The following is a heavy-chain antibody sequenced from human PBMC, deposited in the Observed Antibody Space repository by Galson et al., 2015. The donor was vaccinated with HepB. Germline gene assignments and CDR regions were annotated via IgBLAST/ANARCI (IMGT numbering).Heavy chain of an antibody. CDR3: TRAIRGGIDFDF. J-gene: IGHJ4*02. D-gene: IGHD4-23*01. CDR1: GFTFSNAW. Sequence: SLRLSCAASGFTFSNAWMSWVRQAPGKGLEWVGRIRSKPNNYETTYAASVKDRFTVSRDDSKSTAYLQMNRLKAEDTAVYYCTRAIRGGIDFDFWGQGTLVTVSS. V-gene: IGHV3-73*01. CDR2: IRSKPNNYET.